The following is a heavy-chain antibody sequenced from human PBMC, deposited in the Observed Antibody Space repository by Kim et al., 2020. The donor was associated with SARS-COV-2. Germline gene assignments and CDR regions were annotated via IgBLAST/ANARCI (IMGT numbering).Heavy chain of an antibody. J-gene: IGHJ4*02. V-gene: IGHV1-18*01. Sequence: ASVKVSCKASGYTFTSYGISWVRQAPGQGLEWMGWISAYNGNTNYAQKLQGRVTMTTDTSTSTAYMELRSLRSDDTAVYYCARDYPLYDILTGYLDYWGQGTLVTVSS. CDR2: ISAYNGNT. D-gene: IGHD3-9*01. CDR1: GYTFTSYG. CDR3: ARDYPLYDILTGYLDY.